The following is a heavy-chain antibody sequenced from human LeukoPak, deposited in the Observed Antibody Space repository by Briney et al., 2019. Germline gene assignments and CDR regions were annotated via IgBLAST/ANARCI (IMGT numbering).Heavy chain of an antibody. CDR1: GGSISTYY. D-gene: IGHD6-19*01. CDR2: IYYSGST. CDR3: ARRRGSGWFLDY. Sequence: SETLSLTCTVSGGSISTYYWSWIRQPPGKGLEWIGYIYYSGSTNYNPSLKSRVTISVDTSKNQFSLKLSSVTAADTAVYYCARRRGSGWFLDYWGQGTLVTVSS. V-gene: IGHV4-59*08. J-gene: IGHJ4*02.